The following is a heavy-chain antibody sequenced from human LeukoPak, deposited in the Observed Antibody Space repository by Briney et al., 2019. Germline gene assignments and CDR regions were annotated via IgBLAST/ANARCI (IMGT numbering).Heavy chain of an antibody. V-gene: IGHV1-2*02. Sequence: GASVKVSCKASGYTFTGYYMHWVRQAPGQELEWMGWINPNSVGTNYAQKFQGRVTMTRDTSISTAYMELSRLRSDDTAVYYCAREDIGYLLVYWGQGTLVTVSS. CDR3: AREDIGYLLVY. CDR1: GYTFTGYY. CDR2: INPNSVGT. D-gene: IGHD6-25*01. J-gene: IGHJ4*02.